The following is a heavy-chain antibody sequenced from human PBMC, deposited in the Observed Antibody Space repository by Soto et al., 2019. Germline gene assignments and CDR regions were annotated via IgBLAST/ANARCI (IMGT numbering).Heavy chain of an antibody. CDR1: GFTFSSYA. Sequence: GGSLRLSCSASGFTFSSYAMHWVRQAPGKGLDYVSAISSNGGSTYYADSVKGRFTISRDNSKNTLYLQMSSLRAEDTAVYYCVKGVPDIVVVPAAISWFDPWGQGTLVTVSS. J-gene: IGHJ5*02. D-gene: IGHD2-2*01. CDR2: ISSNGGST. V-gene: IGHV3-64D*06. CDR3: VKGVPDIVVVPAAISWFDP.